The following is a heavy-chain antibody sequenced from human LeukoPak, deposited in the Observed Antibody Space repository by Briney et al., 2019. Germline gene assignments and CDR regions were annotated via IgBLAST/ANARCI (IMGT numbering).Heavy chain of an antibody. CDR3: AGTYYDFWSGYMNWFDP. D-gene: IGHD3-3*01. CDR1: GVTFSSYA. CDR2: ISGSGGST. J-gene: IGHJ5*02. V-gene: IGHV3-23*01. Sequence: GGSLRLSCAAAGVTFSSYAMRLVRQAPGKGLEWVSAISGSGGSTYYADSVKGRFTISRDNSKNTLYLQMNSLRAEDTAVYYCAGTYYDFWSGYMNWFDPWGQGTLVTVSS.